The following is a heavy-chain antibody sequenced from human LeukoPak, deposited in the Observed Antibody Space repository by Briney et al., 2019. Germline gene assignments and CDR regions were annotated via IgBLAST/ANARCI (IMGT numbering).Heavy chain of an antibody. CDR3: ARYSGYDLPIDY. CDR1: GGSISSGDYY. Sequence: SETLSLTCTVSGGSISSGDYYWSWIRQPPGKGLEGIGYIYYSGSTYYNPPLKSRVTISVDTSKNQFSLKLSSVTAADTAVYYCARYSGYDLPIDYWGQGTLVTVST. J-gene: IGHJ4*02. D-gene: IGHD5-12*01. CDR2: IYYSGST. V-gene: IGHV4-30-4*08.